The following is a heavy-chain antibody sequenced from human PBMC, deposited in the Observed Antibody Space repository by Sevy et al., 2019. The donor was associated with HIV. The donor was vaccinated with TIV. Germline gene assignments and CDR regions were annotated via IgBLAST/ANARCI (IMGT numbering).Heavy chain of an antibody. CDR1: AFTFSSYT. Sequence: GGSLRLSCVDSAFTFSSYTMKWVRQAPGKGLEWVSSIGSSSSYRYYADSVKGRFTISRDNAKKSVYLQMNSLRDEDTAVYYCARDRDGSGSSGGYGMDVWGQGTTVTVSS. CDR3: ARDRDGSGSSGGYGMDV. V-gene: IGHV3-21*01. D-gene: IGHD3-10*01. CDR2: IGSSSSYR. J-gene: IGHJ6*02.